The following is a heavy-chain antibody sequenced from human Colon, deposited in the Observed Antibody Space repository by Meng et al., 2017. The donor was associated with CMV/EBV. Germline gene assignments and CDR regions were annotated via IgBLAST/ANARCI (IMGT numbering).Heavy chain of an antibody. CDR1: GFRFSGYG. V-gene: IGHV3-30*02. CDR2: IRSDGTKT. Sequence: GESLKISCAASGFRFSGYGMHWVRQAPGKGLEWVAYIRSDGTKTYYADSVKGRFTSSRDNSKNTLYLQMNSVRAEDTAVYYCAKGLSYYTDPNFDAFDIWGQGTVVTVSS. CDR3: AKGLSYYTDPNFDAFDI. J-gene: IGHJ3*02. D-gene: IGHD2-21*01.